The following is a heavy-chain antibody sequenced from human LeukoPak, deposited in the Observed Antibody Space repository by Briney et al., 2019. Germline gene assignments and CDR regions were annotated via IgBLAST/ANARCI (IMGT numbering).Heavy chain of an antibody. CDR2: IRGDSTEA. D-gene: IGHD3-3*01. CDR3: ARGHFGVVLDY. CDR1: GFTFSSYS. V-gene: IGHV3-21*01. Sequence: GGSLRLSCEGSGFTFSSYSMIWVRQAPGKGLEWVSSIRGDSTEARHADSLMGRFTISRDNAKKSLYLQMNCLRAEYTAVYYCARGHFGVVLDYWGQGTLVTVSS. J-gene: IGHJ4*02.